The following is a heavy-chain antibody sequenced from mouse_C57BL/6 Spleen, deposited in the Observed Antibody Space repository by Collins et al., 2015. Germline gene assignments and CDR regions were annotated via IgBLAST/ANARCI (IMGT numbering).Heavy chain of an antibody. CDR1: GYTFSSYW. CDR3: AASAYYRYEAWFAY. J-gene: IGHJ3*01. CDR2: ILPGSGST. Sequence: VQLQQSGAELMKPGASVKISCKATGYTFSSYWIEWIKQRPGHGLEWIGEILPGSGSTNYNEKFKGKATFTADTSSNTAYMQLSSLTSEDSAVYYCAASAYYRYEAWFAYWGQGTLVTVSA. V-gene: IGHV1-9*01. D-gene: IGHD2-14*01.